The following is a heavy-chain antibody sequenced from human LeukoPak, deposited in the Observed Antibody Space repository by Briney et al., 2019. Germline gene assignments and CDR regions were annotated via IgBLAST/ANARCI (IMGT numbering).Heavy chain of an antibody. V-gene: IGHV1-2*02. Sequence: ASVKVSCKASGYTFSGYYLHWVRQAPGQGLEWMGWINPNSGGINYAQKFQGRVTMTSDTSISTAYMELSRLTSDDTAVYYCARDDGFCRGVACYGKFDYWGQGTLVTVSS. CDR3: ARDDGFCRGVACYGKFDY. J-gene: IGHJ4*02. D-gene: IGHD2-15*01. CDR1: GYTFSGYY. CDR2: INPNSGGI.